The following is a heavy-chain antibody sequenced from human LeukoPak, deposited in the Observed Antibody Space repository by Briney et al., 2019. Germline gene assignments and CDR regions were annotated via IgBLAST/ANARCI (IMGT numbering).Heavy chain of an antibody. J-gene: IGHJ4*02. CDR2: ISSSSSYI. CDR3: AREATIFGVATFDY. Sequence: GGSLRLSCAASGFTSSSYAMSWVRQAPGKGLEWVSSISSSSSYIYYADSVKGRFTISRDNAKNSLYLQMNSLRAEDTAVYYCAREATIFGVATFDYWGQGTLVTVSS. CDR1: GFTSSSYA. V-gene: IGHV3-21*01. D-gene: IGHD3-3*01.